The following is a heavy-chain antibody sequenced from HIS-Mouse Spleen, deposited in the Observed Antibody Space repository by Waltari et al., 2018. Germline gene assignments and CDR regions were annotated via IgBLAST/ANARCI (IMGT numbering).Heavy chain of an antibody. CDR3: ARPKADYSRRGYFDY. CDR1: GLTCVTYW. CDR2: IKQDGSEK. Sequence: EVQLVESGGGLVQPGGSLSLPCAGSGLTCVTYWMGWVRQAPGKGLEWVANIKQDGSEKYYVDSVKGRFTISRDNAKNSLYLQMNSLRAEDTAVYYCARPKADYSRRGYFDYWGQGTLVTVSS. D-gene: IGHD6-13*01. V-gene: IGHV3-7*01. J-gene: IGHJ4*02.